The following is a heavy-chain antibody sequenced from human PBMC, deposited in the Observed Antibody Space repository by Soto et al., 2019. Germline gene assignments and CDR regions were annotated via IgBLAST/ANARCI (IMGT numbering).Heavy chain of an antibody. Sequence: QVQLQESGPRLVKPSETLSLTCIVSGGSISSYYWSWIRQPPGKGLEWIGYIYYSGSTTYNPSLKSRATISVDTSKNQFSLKLSSVTAADTAVYYCARAVLPATAPFDYWGQGTLVTVSS. CDR1: GGSISSYY. CDR3: ARAVLPATAPFDY. V-gene: IGHV4-59*01. D-gene: IGHD2-2*01. J-gene: IGHJ4*02. CDR2: IYYSGST.